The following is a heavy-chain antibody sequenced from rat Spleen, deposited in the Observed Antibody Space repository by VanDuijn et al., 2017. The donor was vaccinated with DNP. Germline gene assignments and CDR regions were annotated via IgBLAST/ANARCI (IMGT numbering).Heavy chain of an antibody. D-gene: IGHD1-1*01. CDR2: ITTSGDNT. CDR3: ARENYYSGDY. Sequence: EVQLVESGGGLVQPGRSLKLSCVVSGFTFNNYWMTWIRQVPGKGLEWVASITTSGDNTYYPDSVKGRFTISRDNAKNTLYLQMDSLRSEDTATYYCARENYYSGDYWGQGVMVTVSS. V-gene: IGHV5-31*01. CDR1: GFTFNNYW. J-gene: IGHJ2*01.